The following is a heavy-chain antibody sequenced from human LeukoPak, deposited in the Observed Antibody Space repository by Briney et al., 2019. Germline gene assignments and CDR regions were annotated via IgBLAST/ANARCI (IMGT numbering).Heavy chain of an antibody. CDR2: IYPGDSDT. Sequence: GESLQISCKGSGYSFTNYWIGWVRQMPGKGLEWMGIIYPGDSDTRYSPSFQGQVTISADKSISTAYLQWSSLKASDTAMYYCARQGRIVVVRTAMSYDAFDIWGQGTMVTVSS. CDR3: ARQGRIVVVRTAMSYDAFDI. D-gene: IGHD2-2*01. CDR1: GYSFTNYW. V-gene: IGHV5-51*01. J-gene: IGHJ3*02.